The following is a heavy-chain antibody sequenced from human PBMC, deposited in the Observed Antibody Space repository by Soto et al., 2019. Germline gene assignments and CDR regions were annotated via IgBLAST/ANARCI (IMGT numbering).Heavy chain of an antibody. D-gene: IGHD6-25*01. CDR1: GDSVSSNSAA. V-gene: IGHV6-1*01. J-gene: IGHJ4*02. CDR2: TYYRSKWYN. CDR3: ARSSGHFDC. Sequence: SQTLSLPCAISGDSVSSNSAAWDLIRQSPSRGLEWLGRTYYRSKWYNDYAVSVKSRITVKPDTSKNQFSLQLNSVTPEDTAVYYCARSSGHFDCWGQGTLVAVSS.